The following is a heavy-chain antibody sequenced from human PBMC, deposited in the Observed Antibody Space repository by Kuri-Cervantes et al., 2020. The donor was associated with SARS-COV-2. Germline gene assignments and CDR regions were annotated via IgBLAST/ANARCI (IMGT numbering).Heavy chain of an antibody. V-gene: IGHV4-38-2*01. D-gene: IGHD2-8*01. CDR3: ARGLMVYAYYFDY. Sequence: SQTLSLTCAVSGYSISSGYYWGWIRQPPGKGLEWIGSIYHSGSTYYNPSLKSRVTISVDTSKNQFSLKLSSATAADTAVYYCARGLMVYAYYFDYWGQGTLVTVSS. CDR2: IYHSGST. J-gene: IGHJ4*02. CDR1: GYSISSGYY.